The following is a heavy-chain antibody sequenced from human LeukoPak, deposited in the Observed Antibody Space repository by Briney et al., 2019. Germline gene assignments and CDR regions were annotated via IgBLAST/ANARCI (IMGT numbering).Heavy chain of an antibody. J-gene: IGHJ4*02. D-gene: IGHD1-14*01. CDR2: IYSSGST. V-gene: IGHV4-4*07. CDR1: GDSISGYY. Sequence: PSETLSLTCTVSGDSISGYYWGWIRQPAGKGLEWIGRIYSSGSTDFNPSLKSRVTMSVDTSKSRFSLTLNSVTAADTAVYFCAREASAETHSGYYYDYWGPGALVTVSS. CDR3: AREASAETHSGYYYDY.